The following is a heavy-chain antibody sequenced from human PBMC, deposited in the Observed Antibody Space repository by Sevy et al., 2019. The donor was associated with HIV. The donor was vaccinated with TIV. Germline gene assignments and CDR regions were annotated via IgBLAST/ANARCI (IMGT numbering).Heavy chain of an antibody. V-gene: IGHV3-48*01. CDR3: ARAGGDCYSKNECWFVS. J-gene: IGHJ5*01. CDR1: GFTFSAYS. Sequence: GGSLRLSCAASGFTFSAYSMNWVRQALGKGLEWVSYISSSSGTIYYADSVKGQFTISRDNAKSSLYLQMNGLRAEDTAVYHCARAGGDCYSKNECWFVSWGQGTLVTVSS. D-gene: IGHD2-21*01. CDR2: ISSSSGTI.